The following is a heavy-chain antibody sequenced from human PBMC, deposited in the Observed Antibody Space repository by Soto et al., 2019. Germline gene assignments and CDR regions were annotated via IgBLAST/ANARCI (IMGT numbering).Heavy chain of an antibody. Sequence: TLSLTCTVSGGSISSSSYCWGWIRQPPGKGLEWIGSIYYSGSTYYNPSLKSRVTISVDTSKNQFSLKLSSVTAADTAVYYCARIPLYCSGGSCYWGLLVYYYYGMDVWGQGT. CDR2: IYYSGST. CDR1: GGSISSSSYC. CDR3: ARIPLYCSGGSCYWGLLVYYYYGMDV. J-gene: IGHJ6*02. D-gene: IGHD2-15*01. V-gene: IGHV4-39*01.